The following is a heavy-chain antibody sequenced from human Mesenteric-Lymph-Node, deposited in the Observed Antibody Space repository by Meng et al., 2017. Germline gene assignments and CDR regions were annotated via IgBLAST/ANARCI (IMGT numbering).Heavy chain of an antibody. V-gene: IGHV3-30*04. CDR2: ITYDGRNK. Sequence: GESLKISCAASGFSFSTFTFHWVRQAPGKGLEWVAIITYDGRNKYYADSVKGRFTISRDNSRNTLYLEMDRLRPEDTAVYYCARRQRLMGATITQPGPFDYWGQGTLVTVSS. CDR3: ARRQRLMGATITQPGPFDY. D-gene: IGHD1-26*01. CDR1: GFSFSTFT. J-gene: IGHJ4*02.